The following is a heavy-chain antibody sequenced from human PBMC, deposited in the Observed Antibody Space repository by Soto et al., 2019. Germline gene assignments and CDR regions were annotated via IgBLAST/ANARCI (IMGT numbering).Heavy chain of an antibody. Sequence: GGYLRLSCATSGFTFSNFDMHWVRQVPGKGLEWVSAIGAARDPYYLGSVKGRFTISRENAKNSVYLQMNDLRAGDSAVYYCARAYTGRLPRRADYYYAMDVWGQGTTVTVSS. J-gene: IGHJ6*02. CDR2: IGAARDP. V-gene: IGHV3-13*05. D-gene: IGHD2-2*02. CDR1: GFTFSNFD. CDR3: ARAYTGRLPRRADYYYAMDV.